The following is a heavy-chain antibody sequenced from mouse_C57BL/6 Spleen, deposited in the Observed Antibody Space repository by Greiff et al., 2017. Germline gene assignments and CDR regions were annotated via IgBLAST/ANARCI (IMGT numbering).Heavy chain of an antibody. J-gene: IGHJ1*03. Sequence: EVKLVESGGGLVQPGGSLSLSCAASGFTFTDYYMSWVRQPPGTALEWLGFIRNKANGYTTEYSASVKGRFTISRDNSQSILYLQMNALRAEESATYYWARTGTGYFDVWGTGTTVTVSS. D-gene: IGHD4-1*01. CDR1: GFTFTDYY. V-gene: IGHV7-3*01. CDR2: IRNKANGYTT. CDR3: ARTGTGYFDV.